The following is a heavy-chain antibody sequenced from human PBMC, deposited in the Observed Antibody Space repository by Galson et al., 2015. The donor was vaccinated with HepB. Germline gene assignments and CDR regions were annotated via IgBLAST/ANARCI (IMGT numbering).Heavy chain of an antibody. CDR2: IDWDDQK. Sequence: PPLVKPTQTLTLTCTLSGLSLSNTGMRVSWIRQPPGKALEWLARIDWDDQKFYNASLKRRLAISKDSSENHVVLTMTNMDPVDTATYFCARHGFRGTYYTALDMWGQGTVVTVSS. V-gene: IGHV2-70*04. CDR1: GLSLSNTGMR. CDR3: ARHGFRGTYYTALDM. J-gene: IGHJ3*02. D-gene: IGHD1-26*01.